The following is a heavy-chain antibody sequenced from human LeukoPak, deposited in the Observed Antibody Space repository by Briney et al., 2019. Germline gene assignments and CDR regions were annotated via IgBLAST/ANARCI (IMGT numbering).Heavy chain of an antibody. CDR3: ARDPHVDTAYASDY. J-gene: IGHJ4*02. CDR2: INAGNGNT. V-gene: IGHV1-3*01. Sequence: ASVKVSCKASGYSFSTYTTNWVRQAPGQRLEWMGWINAGNGNTKYSQKFQGRVTITRDTSTSTAYMELSSLRSEDTAVYYCARDPHVDTAYASDYWGQGTLVTVSS. CDR1: GYSFSTYT. D-gene: IGHD5-18*01.